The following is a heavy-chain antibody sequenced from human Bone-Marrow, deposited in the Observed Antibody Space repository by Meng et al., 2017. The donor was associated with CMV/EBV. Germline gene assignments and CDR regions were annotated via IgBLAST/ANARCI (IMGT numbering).Heavy chain of an antibody. CDR3: ARHGLFGNWFDP. J-gene: IGHJ5*02. V-gene: IGHV4-39*01. Sequence: CTVSCGYISSSSYYWGWIRQPPGKGLEWIGSIYYSGSTYYNPSLKSRVTISVDTSKNQFSLKLSSVTAADTAVYYCARHGLFGNWFDPWGQGTLVTVSS. CDR1: CGYISSSSYY. D-gene: IGHD3/OR15-3a*01. CDR2: IYYSGST.